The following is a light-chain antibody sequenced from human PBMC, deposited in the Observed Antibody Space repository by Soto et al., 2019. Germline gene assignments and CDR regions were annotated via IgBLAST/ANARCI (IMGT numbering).Light chain of an antibody. CDR3: QQYNNWPRT. V-gene: IGKV3-15*01. CDR2: GAS. Sequence: EIVMTQSPATLSVSPGERATLSCRASQSVSSNLAWYQQKPGEAPRLLIYGASTRATGIPARFSGSGSGTEFTPTISSPQSEDLAIYYCQQYNNWPRTVGQGTNVDTK. CDR1: QSVSSN. J-gene: IGKJ1*01.